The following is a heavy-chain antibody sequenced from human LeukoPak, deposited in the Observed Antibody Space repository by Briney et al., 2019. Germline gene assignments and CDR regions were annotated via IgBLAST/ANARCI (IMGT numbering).Heavy chain of an antibody. D-gene: IGHD3-10*01. V-gene: IGHV1-2*02. CDR2: IYPYTGAT. J-gene: IGHJ4*02. Sequence: ASVKVSCKATGYTFSGTGWYLYWLRQAPGQGLECMGWIYPYTGATHYAQKFQGRVAMTRDTSISTAYMELSRLRPDDTTVYYCARDGPAQMVDFDYWGQGTLVTVSS. CDR1: GYTFSGTGWY. CDR3: ARDGPAQMVDFDY.